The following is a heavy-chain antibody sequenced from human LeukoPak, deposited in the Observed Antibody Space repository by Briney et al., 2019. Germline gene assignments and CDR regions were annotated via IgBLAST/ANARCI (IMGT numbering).Heavy chain of an antibody. CDR2: INHSGST. V-gene: IGHV4-34*01. CDR3: ARDSGVVPAAISPNWFDL. CDR1: GGSFSGYY. J-gene: IGHJ5*02. D-gene: IGHD2-2*02. Sequence: SETLSLTCAVYGGSFSGYYWSWIRQPPGKGLEWIGEINHSGSTNYNPSLKSRVTISVDTSKNQFSLKLSSVTAADTAVYYCARDSGVVPAAISPNWFDLWGQGTLVTVSS.